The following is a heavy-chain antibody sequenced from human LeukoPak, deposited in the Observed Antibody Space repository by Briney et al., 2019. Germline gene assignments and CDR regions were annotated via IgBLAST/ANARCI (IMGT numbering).Heavy chain of an antibody. D-gene: IGHD5-12*01. CDR2: VSLDGTNK. V-gene: IGHV3-30-3*01. Sequence: GGSLTLSCAASGFTLETYPMHWVRQAPDKGLEWVALVSLDGTNKHYAGSVKGRFTVSRDNSKNTLYLEMNSLTSEDTAVYYCVRVIGRNGYVFFDSWGQETLVTVSS. CDR1: GFTLETYP. J-gene: IGHJ4*02. CDR3: VRVIGRNGYVFFDS.